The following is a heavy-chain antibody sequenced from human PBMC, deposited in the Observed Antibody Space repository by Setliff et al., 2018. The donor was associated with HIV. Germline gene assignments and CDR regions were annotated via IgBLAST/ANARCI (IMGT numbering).Heavy chain of an antibody. Sequence: GGSLRLSCAASGLIFSSYEMNWVRQAPGKGLEWISFIGGHGSIIHYADSVKGRFTISRDNAKNAVYLQMHSLRVEDTAVYYCAAVPWGHSSLIIDHWGQGTPVTVSS. CDR3: AAVPWGHSSLIIDH. V-gene: IGHV3-48*03. D-gene: IGHD3-16*01. CDR1: GLIFSSYE. J-gene: IGHJ4*02. CDR2: IGGHGSII.